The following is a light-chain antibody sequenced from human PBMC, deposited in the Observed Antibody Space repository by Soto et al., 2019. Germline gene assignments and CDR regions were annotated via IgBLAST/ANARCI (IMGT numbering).Light chain of an antibody. CDR1: QSVSSK. J-gene: IGKJ2*01. CDR2: GVS. CDR3: QQYNNLPHT. Sequence: EIVMTQSPATLSVSPGERATLSCRASQSVSSKLAWFQQKPGQAPSLLIYGVSTRATGVPVRFSGSGSGTEFTLTVNSLQSEDFAVYYCQQYNNLPHTFGQGTKVDIK. V-gene: IGKV3-15*01.